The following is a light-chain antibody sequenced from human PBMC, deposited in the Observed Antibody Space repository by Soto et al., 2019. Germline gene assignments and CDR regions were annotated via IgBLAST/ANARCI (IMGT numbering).Light chain of an antibody. Sequence: QSVLTQPASVSGSPGQSIAISCTGTSSDVGAYNYVSWYQQHPGKAPKLMIYDVSNRPSGVSNRFSGSKSGNTASLTISGLQAEDEADYYCCSYTTSSTYVSGTGTKVTVL. CDR1: SSDVGAYNY. J-gene: IGLJ1*01. CDR3: CSYTTSSTYV. CDR2: DVS. V-gene: IGLV2-14*03.